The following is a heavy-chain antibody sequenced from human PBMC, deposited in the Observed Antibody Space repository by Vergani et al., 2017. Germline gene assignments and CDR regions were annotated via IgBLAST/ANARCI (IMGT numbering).Heavy chain of an antibody. J-gene: IGHJ6*02. CDR3: ATPETVTTGGRVV. CDR1: GYTFTDHY. Sequence: EVQLVQSGAEVKKPGATMKISCKVSGYTFTDHYMHWVKQAPGKGLEWMGLVDPEDGETIYAEKFKGRVTIAADTSTDTAHLELSSLRSEDTAVYYCATPETVTTGGRVVWGQGTTVIVS. D-gene: IGHD4-17*01. CDR2: VDPEDGET. V-gene: IGHV1-69-2*01.